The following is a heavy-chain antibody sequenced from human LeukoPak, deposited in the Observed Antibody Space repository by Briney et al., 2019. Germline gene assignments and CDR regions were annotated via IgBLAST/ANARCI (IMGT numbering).Heavy chain of an antibody. D-gene: IGHD6-13*01. V-gene: IGHV3-7*01. CDR1: GFTFSGHW. CDR3: AKDGYSSSWSFDY. J-gene: IGHJ4*02. Sequence: PGGSLRLSCTASGFTFSGHWMSWVRQAPGKGLEWVASIRQDGSEKHYVDSVEGRFTISRDNSKNTLYLQMNSLRAEDTAVYYCAKDGYSSSWSFDYWGQGTLVTVSS. CDR2: IRQDGSEK.